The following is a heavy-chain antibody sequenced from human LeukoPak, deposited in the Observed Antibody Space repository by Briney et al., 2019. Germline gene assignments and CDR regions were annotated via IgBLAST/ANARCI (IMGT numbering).Heavy chain of an antibody. CDR2: IRDSGEA. D-gene: IGHD3/OR15-3a*01. J-gene: IGHJ5*02. V-gene: IGHV3-66*03. CDR3: ARDRAANQDWVEFDP. Sequence: PGGSLRLSCALSGFRVSDYYIRWVRQAPGKGLEWVGLIRDSGEAFYADFARGRFAISRDESENTLYLQMNSLRVEDTAVYFCARDRAANQDWVEFDPWGQGTPVIVSS. CDR1: GFRVSDYY.